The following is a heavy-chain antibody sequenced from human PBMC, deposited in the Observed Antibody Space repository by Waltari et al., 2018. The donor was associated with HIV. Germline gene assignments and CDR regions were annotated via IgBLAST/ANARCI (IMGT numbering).Heavy chain of an antibody. CDR3: ARHALRVGAAYWNFDL. Sequence: QLQLQESGPGLVKPSETLSLTCAVSGGSVSSRSYFWGGIRQPPGKGLEWVGRIYYTGRAYYNPSLKSRVTISVDTSKNQFSLKVTSVTAADTAVYYCARHALRVGAAYWNFDLWGRGTLVTVSS. J-gene: IGHJ2*01. D-gene: IGHD1-26*01. CDR2: IYYTGRA. V-gene: IGHV4-39*01. CDR1: GGSVSSRSYF.